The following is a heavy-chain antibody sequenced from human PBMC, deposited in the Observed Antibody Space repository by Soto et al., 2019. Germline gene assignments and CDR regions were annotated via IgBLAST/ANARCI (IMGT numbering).Heavy chain of an antibody. D-gene: IGHD6-19*01. CDR3: ASRSPYSSGWPVFTMNWYFDL. V-gene: IGHV1-69*13. CDR2: IIPIFGTA. CDR1: GGTFSSYA. J-gene: IGHJ2*01. Sequence: ASVKVSCKASGGTFSSYAISWVRQAPGQGLEWMGGIIPIFGTANYAQKFQGRVTITADESTSKAYMELSSLRSEDTAVYYCASRSPYSSGWPVFTMNWYFDLWGRGTLVTVSS.